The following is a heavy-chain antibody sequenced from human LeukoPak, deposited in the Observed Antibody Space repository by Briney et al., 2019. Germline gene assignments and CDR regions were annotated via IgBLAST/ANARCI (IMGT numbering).Heavy chain of an antibody. CDR3: ASGSGSYRTPYYYMDV. CDR1: GFTVSSNY. J-gene: IGHJ6*03. V-gene: IGHV3-53*01. Sequence: RRCLRLSCVASGFTVSSNYMSWVRQAPGKGLEWVSVIYSGGSTYYADSVKGRFTISRDNSKNTLYLQMNSLRAEDTAVYYCASGSGSYRTPYYYMDVWGTGTTVTVSS. CDR2: IYSGGST. D-gene: IGHD3-10*01.